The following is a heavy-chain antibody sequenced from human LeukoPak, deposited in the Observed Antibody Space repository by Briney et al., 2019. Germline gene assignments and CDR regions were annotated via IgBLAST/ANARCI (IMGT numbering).Heavy chain of an antibody. CDR2: INKDGSQK. Sequence: GGSLRLSCAASGFTFSTYWMTWVRQAPGKGLEWVGTINKDGSQKYYLGSVKGRFTISRDDAKNSLYLQMNSLRVEDTAVYYCARSMVGEWLFLALDIWGQGTKVTVSS. CDR3: ARSMVGEWLFLALDI. V-gene: IGHV3-7*01. D-gene: IGHD3-3*01. J-gene: IGHJ3*02. CDR1: GFTFSTYW.